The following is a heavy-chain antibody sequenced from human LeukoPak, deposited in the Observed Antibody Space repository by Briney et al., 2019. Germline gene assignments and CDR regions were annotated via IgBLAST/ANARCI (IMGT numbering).Heavy chain of an antibody. CDR3: ARDLGVVSHYYFDY. J-gene: IGHJ4*02. V-gene: IGHV3-48*01. D-gene: IGHD2/OR15-2a*01. CDR1: GFTFSSYS. CDR2: ISSSSTI. Sequence: GGALRLSCAASGFTFSSYSMNWVRQAPGKGLEWVSYISSSSTIYYADSVKGRFTISRGNAKNSLYLQMNSLRAEDTAVYYCARDLGVVSHYYFDYWGQGTLVTVSS.